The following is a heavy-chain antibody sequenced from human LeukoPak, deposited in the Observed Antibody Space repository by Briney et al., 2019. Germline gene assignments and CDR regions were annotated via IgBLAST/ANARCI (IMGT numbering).Heavy chain of an antibody. CDR3: ARDSSSFPNYFDF. D-gene: IGHD3-3*02. J-gene: IGHJ4*02. V-gene: IGHV3-53*01. CDR2: LYSSGIT. Sequence: GGSLRLSCAASGFTVSSTYMSWVRQAPGQGLQWVSLLYSSGITFYAESVQGRFTISRDNSKNTLYLQMNSLRAEDTAIYYCARDSSSFPNYFDFWGQGTLVTVSS. CDR1: GFTVSSTY.